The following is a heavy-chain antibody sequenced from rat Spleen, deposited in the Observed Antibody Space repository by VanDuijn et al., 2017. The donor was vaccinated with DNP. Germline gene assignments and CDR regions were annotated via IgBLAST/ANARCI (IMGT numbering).Heavy chain of an antibody. V-gene: IGHV2-27*01. Sequence: QVQLKESGPGLVQPSQTLSLTCTISGFSLINYHVHWIRQPPGKGLEWLGRIQGDGSTDYYSTLKSRLSISRDTSKSQVLLKMNSLQTEDTAMYFCARYFDYWGQGVMVTVSS. CDR1: GFSLINYH. J-gene: IGHJ2*01. CDR3: ARYFDY. CDR2: IQGDGST.